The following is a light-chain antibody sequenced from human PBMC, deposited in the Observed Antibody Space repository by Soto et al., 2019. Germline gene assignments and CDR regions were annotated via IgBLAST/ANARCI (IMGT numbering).Light chain of an antibody. V-gene: IGLV7-46*01. J-gene: IGLJ2*01. CDR3: LLSYSGALV. CDR2: DTA. CDR1: SGTVTSAHY. Sequence: QAVVTQEPSLTVSPGDTVTLTCGSSSGTVTSAHYAYWFQQKPGRAPRTLIYDTANKHPSTPARFSGSLLGGKAALTLSGAQSEDEADYYCLLSYSGALVFGGGTKLTVL.